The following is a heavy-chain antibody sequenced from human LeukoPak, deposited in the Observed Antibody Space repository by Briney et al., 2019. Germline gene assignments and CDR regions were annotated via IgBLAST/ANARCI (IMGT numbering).Heavy chain of an antibody. CDR2: IYYSGST. CDR3: ARDCLYGRYSSSWLFDP. J-gene: IGHJ5*02. CDR1: GGSISSSGNS. Sequence: PSEILSLTCTVSGGSISSSGNSWGWIRQPPGKGLEWIGSIYYSGSTYYNPSLKSRVTISVDTSKNQFSLKLSSVTAADTAVYYCARDCLYGRYSSSWLFDPWGQETLVTVSS. V-gene: IGHV4-39*07. D-gene: IGHD6-13*01.